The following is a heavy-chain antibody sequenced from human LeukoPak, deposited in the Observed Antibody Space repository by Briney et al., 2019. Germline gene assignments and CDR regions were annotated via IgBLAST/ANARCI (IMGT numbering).Heavy chain of an antibody. J-gene: IGHJ4*02. V-gene: IGHV3-30*03. CDR1: GFTFSSYD. CDR3: ARRGISGWYVAY. D-gene: IGHD6-19*01. Sequence: GGTLRLSCAASGFTFSSYDMSWVRQAPGKGLEWVAVISYDGSNKYYADSVKGRFTISRDNSKNTLYLQMNSLRAEDTAVYYCARRGISGWYVAYWGQGTLVTVSS. CDR2: ISYDGSNK.